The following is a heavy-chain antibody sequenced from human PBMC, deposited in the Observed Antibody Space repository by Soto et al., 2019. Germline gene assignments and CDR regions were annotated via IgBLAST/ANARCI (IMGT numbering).Heavy chain of an antibody. V-gene: IGHV3-48*02. Sequence: GGSMSHSCEGSEFTISTYNMDWVRQAPGKGLEWVSYITNTGGTIYYADSVRGRFTISRDNAKNTLFLQMNSLRDDDTAVYYCARDGNRGFDMDVWGQGTTVTVSS. J-gene: IGHJ6*02. CDR1: EFTISTYN. CDR2: ITNTGGTI. CDR3: ARDGNRGFDMDV.